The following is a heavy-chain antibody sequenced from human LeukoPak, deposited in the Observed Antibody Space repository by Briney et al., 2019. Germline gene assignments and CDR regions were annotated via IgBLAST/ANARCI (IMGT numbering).Heavy chain of an antibody. Sequence: GGSLRLSCAASGFTFSSYAMSWVRQAPGKGLEWVSAISGSGGSTYYADSVKGRFTISRDNSKNTLYLQMNSLRAEDTAVYYCAKDPYCSGGSCQNDAFDFWGPGTMVTVSS. CDR2: ISGSGGST. V-gene: IGHV3-23*01. CDR1: GFTFSSYA. CDR3: AKDPYCSGGSCQNDAFDF. D-gene: IGHD2-15*01. J-gene: IGHJ3*01.